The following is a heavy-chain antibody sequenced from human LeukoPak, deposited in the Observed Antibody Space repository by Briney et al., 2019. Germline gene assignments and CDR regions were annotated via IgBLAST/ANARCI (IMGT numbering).Heavy chain of an antibody. J-gene: IGHJ4*02. CDR3: ARDDPRWGSSGDY. D-gene: IGHD7-27*01. V-gene: IGHV3-74*01. Sequence: PGGSLRLSRAASGFTFSSYWMHWVRQAPGKGLVWVSRISPDGSSALYADSVKGRFTISRDNAKNTLYLQMNSLRAEDTAVYYCARDDPRWGSSGDYWGQGTLVIVSS. CDR1: GFTFSSYW. CDR2: ISPDGSSA.